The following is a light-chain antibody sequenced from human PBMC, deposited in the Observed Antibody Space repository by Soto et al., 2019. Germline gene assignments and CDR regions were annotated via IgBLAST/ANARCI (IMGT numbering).Light chain of an antibody. CDR1: SSDIGGYKY. CDR2: DVS. Sequence: QSVLAQPASVSGSPGQSITISCTGTSSDIGGYKYVSWYQQKPDKAPKLMIYDVSYRPSGVSDRFSGSKSGNTASLTISGLQAEDEADYYCSSYTSINPHVFGIGTKVTV. J-gene: IGLJ1*01. V-gene: IGLV2-14*01. CDR3: SSYTSINPHV.